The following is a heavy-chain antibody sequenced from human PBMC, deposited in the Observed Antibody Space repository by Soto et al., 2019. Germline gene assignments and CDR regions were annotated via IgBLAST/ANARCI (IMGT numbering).Heavy chain of an antibody. D-gene: IGHD2-2*01. Sequence: ASVKVSCKASGYTFTNFGISWVRQAPGQGLEWMGWISAYNGNTKYSQKFQGRVTITRDTSASTAYMELSSLRSEDTAVYYCARRELPSYYISTSCHLGDYYYYGMDVWGQGTTVTVSS. V-gene: IGHV1-18*01. CDR1: GYTFTNFG. J-gene: IGHJ6*02. CDR2: ISAYNGNT. CDR3: ARRELPSYYISTSCHLGDYYYYGMDV.